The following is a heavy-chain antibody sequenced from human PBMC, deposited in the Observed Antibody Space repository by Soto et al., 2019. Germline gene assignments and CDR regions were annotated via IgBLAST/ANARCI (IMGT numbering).Heavy chain of an antibody. CDR3: ARGVYSYGHYYYYGMDV. CDR1: GGTFSSYA. V-gene: IGHV1-69*13. Sequence: SVKVSCKASGGTFSSYAISWERQAPGQGLEWMGGIIPIFGTANYAQKFQGRVTIKADESTSTAYMELSSLRSEDTAFYFCARGVYSYGHYYYYGMDVWGQGTTVTVSS. J-gene: IGHJ6*02. D-gene: IGHD5-18*01. CDR2: IIPIFGTA.